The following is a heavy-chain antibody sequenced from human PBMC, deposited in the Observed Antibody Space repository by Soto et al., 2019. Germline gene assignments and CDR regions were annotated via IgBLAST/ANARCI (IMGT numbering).Heavy chain of an antibody. CDR1: GYSFTRSD. Sequence: AAVKLCWKAPGYSFTRSDINWVRQAPGEGLEWMGWMNPSDGKVGYAQKFQGRLAMTRDTSIRTAYMELSSLRSEDTAVYYCARARYCSNAVCSVSLDNWG. D-gene: IGHD2-8*01. CDR3: ARARYCSNAVCSVSLDN. J-gene: IGHJ4*01. V-gene: IGHV1-8*01. CDR2: MNPSDGKV.